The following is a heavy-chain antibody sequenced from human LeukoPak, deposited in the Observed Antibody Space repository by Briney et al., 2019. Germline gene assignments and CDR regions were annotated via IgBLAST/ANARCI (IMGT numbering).Heavy chain of an antibody. Sequence: GGSLRLSCTAPGFTFSSSAMHWVRQAPGKGLEWVSSISSSSSYIYYADSVKGRFTISRDNAKNSLYLQMNSLRAEDTAVYYCAYGSGSYKVWGQGTLVTVSS. D-gene: IGHD3-10*01. CDR2: ISSSSSYI. CDR1: GFTFSSSA. V-gene: IGHV3-21*01. J-gene: IGHJ4*02. CDR3: AYGSGSYKV.